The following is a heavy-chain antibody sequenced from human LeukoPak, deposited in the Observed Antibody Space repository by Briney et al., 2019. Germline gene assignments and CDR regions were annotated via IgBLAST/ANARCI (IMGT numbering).Heavy chain of an antibody. CDR2: IHTSGST. Sequence: SETLSLTCTVSGGSTSNYFCTWLRQSAGKGLEWIGRIHTSGSTNYNPSLKSRVSMSVDTSKNQFSLKLSSVTATDTAVYYCARDPEGHGYYFDYWGQGALVTVSS. J-gene: IGHJ4*02. CDR1: GGSTSNYF. D-gene: IGHD3-3*01. V-gene: IGHV4-4*07. CDR3: ARDPEGHGYYFDY.